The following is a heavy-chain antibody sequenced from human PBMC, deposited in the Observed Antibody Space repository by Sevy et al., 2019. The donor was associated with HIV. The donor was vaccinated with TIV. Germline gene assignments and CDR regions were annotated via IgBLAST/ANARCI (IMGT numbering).Heavy chain of an antibody. V-gene: IGHV3-30*18. CDR3: AKGVLGELSLSLFDV. Sequence: GGSLRLSCAASGFTFSNYGMHWVRQAPGKGLEWVAVISDDGTNKHYGDSLKGRFTISRDNSKNALYLQMNTLRAEDTAVYYCAKGVLGELSLSLFDVWGQRTMVTVSS. D-gene: IGHD3-16*02. J-gene: IGHJ3*01. CDR1: GFTFSNYG. CDR2: ISDDGTNK.